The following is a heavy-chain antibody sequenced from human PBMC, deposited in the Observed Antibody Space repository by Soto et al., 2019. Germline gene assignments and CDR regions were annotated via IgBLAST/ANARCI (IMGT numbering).Heavy chain of an antibody. V-gene: IGHV4-31*03. CDR1: GGSITSGGFF. CDR3: ARGSSPHYGMDV. D-gene: IGHD6-6*01. CDR2: IYYSGYT. Sequence: SETLSLTCSVSGGSITSGGFFWSWVRQDPGEGLELIAYIYYSGYTYYHPSLKSRLSISMDTSKNQFSLKLSSVTAADTAVYYCARGSSPHYGMDVWGQGTTVTVSS. J-gene: IGHJ6*02.